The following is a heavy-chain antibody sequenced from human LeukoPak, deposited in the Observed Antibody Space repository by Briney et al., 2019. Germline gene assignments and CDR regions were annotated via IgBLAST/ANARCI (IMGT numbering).Heavy chain of an antibody. D-gene: IGHD1-26*01. CDR1: GGSFSGSY. Sequence: SETLSLTCAVYGGSFSGSYWSWIRQPPGKRLEWIGYIYYSGSTNYNPSLKSRVTISVDTSKNQFSLKLSSVTAADTAVYYCARDQSGRPLGGVWFDPWGQGTLVTVSS. CDR3: ARDQSGRPLGGVWFDP. V-gene: IGHV4-59*01. CDR2: IYYSGST. J-gene: IGHJ5*02.